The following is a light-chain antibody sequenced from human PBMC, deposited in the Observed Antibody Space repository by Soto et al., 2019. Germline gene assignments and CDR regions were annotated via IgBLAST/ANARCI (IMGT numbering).Light chain of an antibody. CDR3: QHYGSSPRLT. Sequence: VVLPPSPATLSVSPAGRVTLSCRASQSIDLNLTWSQQKPRQAPRLPIYGASSRATGIPDRFRGSGPGTDFTLTISRLAPEDFAVYSCQHYGSSPRLTFGQGTRLEI. CDR1: QSIDLN. J-gene: IGKJ5*01. CDR2: GAS. V-gene: IGKV3-20*01.